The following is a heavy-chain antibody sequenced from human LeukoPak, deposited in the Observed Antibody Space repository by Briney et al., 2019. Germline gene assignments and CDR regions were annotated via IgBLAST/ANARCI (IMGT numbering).Heavy chain of an antibody. D-gene: IGHD2-2*01. J-gene: IGHJ4*02. CDR3: ASLIVVVPAAMSNIVATTSPPDY. CDR2: INHSGNT. V-gene: IGHV4-34*01. Sequence: SETLSLTCAVYGGSFSGYYWSWIRQPPGKGLEWIGEINHSGNTNYNPSLKSRVTISVDTSKNQFSLKLSSVTAADTAVYYCASLIVVVPAAMSNIVATTSPPDYWGQGTLVTVSS. CDR1: GGSFSGYY.